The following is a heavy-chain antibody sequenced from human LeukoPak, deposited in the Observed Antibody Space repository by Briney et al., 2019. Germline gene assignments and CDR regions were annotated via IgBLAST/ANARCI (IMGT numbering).Heavy chain of an antibody. CDR3: TRNRGSYYHAWFDP. J-gene: IGHJ5*02. Sequence: SETLSLTCAVSGGSISSSNWRNWVSQPPGKGLEWIGEIFHSGTTHYNPSLKSRATISVDKSKNQFSLQLNFVTPEDTAVYYCTRNRGSYYHAWFDPWGQGTLVTVSS. CDR1: GGSISSSNW. V-gene: IGHV4-4*02. CDR2: IFHSGTT. D-gene: IGHD3-10*01.